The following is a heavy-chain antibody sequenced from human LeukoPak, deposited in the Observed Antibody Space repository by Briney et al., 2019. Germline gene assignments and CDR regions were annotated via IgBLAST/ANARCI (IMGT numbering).Heavy chain of an antibody. V-gene: IGHV3-23*01. J-gene: IGHJ4*02. CDR2: IGGGGSDT. CDR3: ARALRIAAAGNLRYF. CDR1: GFNFWGTG. Sequence: PGGSLRLSCAVSGFNFWGTGMSWVRQAPGKGLEWVAAIGGGGSDTKYTDSVMGRFTLSRDLSKNTLYLQMNSLRVEDTAVYYCARALRIAAAGNLRYFWGQGTLVTVSS. D-gene: IGHD6-13*01.